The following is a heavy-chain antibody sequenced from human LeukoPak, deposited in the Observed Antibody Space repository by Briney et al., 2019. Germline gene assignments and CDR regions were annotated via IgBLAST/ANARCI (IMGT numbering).Heavy chain of an antibody. Sequence: SVKVSCKASGGTFSSYAISWVRQAPGQGLEWMGGIIPISGTANYAQKFQGRVTITADESTSTAYMELSSLRSEDTAVYYCARGLAARRLYYYYMDVWGKGTTVTVPS. CDR3: ARGLAARRLYYYYMDV. D-gene: IGHD6-6*01. V-gene: IGHV1-69*13. CDR1: GGTFSSYA. J-gene: IGHJ6*03. CDR2: IIPISGTA.